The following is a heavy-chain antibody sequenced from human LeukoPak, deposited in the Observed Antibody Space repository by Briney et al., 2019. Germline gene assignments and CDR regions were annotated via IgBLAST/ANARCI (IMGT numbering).Heavy chain of an antibody. CDR1: GGSISSYY. V-gene: IGHV4-4*07. J-gene: IGHJ3*02. Sequence: PSETLSLTCTFSGGSISSYYWSWIRQPAGKGLEWIGRIYTSGSTNYNPSLKSRVTMSVDTSKNQFSLKLSSVTAADTAVYYCARRVLGYGSGSYYSAFDIWGQGTMVTVSS. D-gene: IGHD3-10*01. CDR2: IYTSGST. CDR3: ARRVLGYGSGSYYSAFDI.